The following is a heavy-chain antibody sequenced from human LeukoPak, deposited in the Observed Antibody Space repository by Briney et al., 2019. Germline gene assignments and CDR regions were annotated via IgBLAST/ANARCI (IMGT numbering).Heavy chain of an antibody. V-gene: IGHV4-31*03. CDR2: THYSGST. CDR1: GGSISSGGYF. J-gene: IGHJ4*02. Sequence: PSQTLSLTCTVSGGSISSGGYFWSWVRQHPGKGLEWIGYTHYSGSTYYNPSFKSRVTISVDTSKNKFSLKLSSVTAADTAVYYCARAPDYYDSSGYYYSFDYWGQGTLVTVSS. CDR3: ARAPDYYDSSGYYYSFDY. D-gene: IGHD3-22*01.